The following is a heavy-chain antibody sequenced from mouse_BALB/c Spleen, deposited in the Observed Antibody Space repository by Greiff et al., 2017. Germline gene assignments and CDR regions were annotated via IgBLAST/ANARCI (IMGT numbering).Heavy chain of an antibody. CDR1: GFSLTDYG. CDR3: AKHSVYYGNSYAMDY. CDR2: IWGGGST. Sequence: VKLVESGPGLVAPSQSLSITCTVSGFSLTDYGVSWIRQPPGKGLEWLGVIWGGGSTYYNSALKSRLSISKDNSKSQVFLKMNSLQTDDTAMYYCAKHSVYYGNSYAMDYWGQGTSVTVSS. D-gene: IGHD2-1*01. J-gene: IGHJ4*01. V-gene: IGHV2-6-5*01.